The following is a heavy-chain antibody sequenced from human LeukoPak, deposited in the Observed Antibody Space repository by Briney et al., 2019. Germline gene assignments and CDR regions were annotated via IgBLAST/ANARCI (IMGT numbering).Heavy chain of an antibody. CDR1: GGSISNYY. CDR2: INTSGST. V-gene: IGHV4-4*07. CDR3: ARSRGTTLVTRFDY. D-gene: IGHD5-18*01. J-gene: IGHJ4*02. Sequence: PSETLSLTCTVSGGSISNYYWSWIRRPAGTGLEWIGRINTSGSTDYNPSLKSRVTMSVDTSKNQFSLNLRSLTAADTAVYYCARSRGTTLVTRFDYWGQGTLVTVSS.